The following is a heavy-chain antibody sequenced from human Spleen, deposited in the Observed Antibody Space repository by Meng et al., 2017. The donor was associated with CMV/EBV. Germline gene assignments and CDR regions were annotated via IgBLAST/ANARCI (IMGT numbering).Heavy chain of an antibody. CDR2: IYSGGSST. CDR3: AKALGTPNYFDY. D-gene: IGHD1-26*01. Sequence: GGSLRLSCAASGFTFSSYEMNWVRQAPGKGLEWVSVIYSGGSSTYYADSVKGRFTISRDNSKNTLYLQMNSLRAEDTAVYYCAKALGTPNYFDYWGQGTLVTVSS. J-gene: IGHJ4*02. V-gene: IGHV3-23*03. CDR1: GFTFSSYE.